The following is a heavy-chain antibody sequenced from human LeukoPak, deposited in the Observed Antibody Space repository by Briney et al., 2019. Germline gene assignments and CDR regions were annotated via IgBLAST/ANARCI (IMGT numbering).Heavy chain of an antibody. D-gene: IGHD6-19*01. Sequence: ASVKVSCKASGGTFSSYAISWVRQAPGQGLEWMGGIIPIFGTANYAQKFQGRVTITADKSTSTAYMELSSLRSEDTAVYYCARGGSSGWYNYFDYWGQGTLVTVSS. CDR1: GGTFSSYA. CDR3: ARGGSSGWYNYFDY. J-gene: IGHJ4*02. CDR2: IIPIFGTA. V-gene: IGHV1-69*06.